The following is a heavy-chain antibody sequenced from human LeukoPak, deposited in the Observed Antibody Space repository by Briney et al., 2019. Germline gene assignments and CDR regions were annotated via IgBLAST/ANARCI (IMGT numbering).Heavy chain of an antibody. CDR3: ARVRAPALFDY. D-gene: IGHD2-2*01. CDR1: GGSISGYY. V-gene: IGHV4-59*01. Sequence: PSETLSLTCTVSGGSISGYYWSWIRQPPGKGLEWIGYIYYSGSTNYNPSLRSRVTISVDTSKNQFSLRLTSVTAADTAVYYCARVRAPALFDYWGQGTLVTVSS. J-gene: IGHJ4*02. CDR2: IYYSGST.